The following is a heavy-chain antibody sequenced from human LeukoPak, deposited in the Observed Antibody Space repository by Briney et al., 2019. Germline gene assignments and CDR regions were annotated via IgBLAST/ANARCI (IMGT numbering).Heavy chain of an antibody. CDR3: AREQGYSYGPLAPDY. CDR2: INPNSGGT. V-gene: IGHV1-2*06. D-gene: IGHD5-18*01. Sequence: GASVKVSCKASGYTFTGYYMHWVRQAPGQGLEWMGRINPNSGGTNYAQKFQGRVTMTRDTSISTAYMELSRLRSDDTAVYSCAREQGYSYGPLAPDYWGQGTLVTVSS. CDR1: GYTFTGYY. J-gene: IGHJ4*02.